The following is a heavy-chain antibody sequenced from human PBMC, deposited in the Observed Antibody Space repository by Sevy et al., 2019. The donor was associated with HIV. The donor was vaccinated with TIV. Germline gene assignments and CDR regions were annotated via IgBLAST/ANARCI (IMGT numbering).Heavy chain of an antibody. D-gene: IGHD6-13*01. V-gene: IGHV1-24*01. CDR2: FNPEEDET. Sequence: ASVKVSCKVSEYTLSELSMHWVRQAPGKGLEWMGGFNPEEDETIYAQKFQGRVTMTEDTSTDTAYMELSSLRSEDTAVYYSATDLGIAEAGNYFDPWGQGTLVTVSS. CDR3: ATDLGIAEAGNYFDP. CDR1: EYTLSELS. J-gene: IGHJ5*02.